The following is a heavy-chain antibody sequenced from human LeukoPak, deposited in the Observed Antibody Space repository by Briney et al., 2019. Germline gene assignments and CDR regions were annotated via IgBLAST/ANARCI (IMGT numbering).Heavy chain of an antibody. CDR3: AKEARDPLDWLTRYYYYGMDV. D-gene: IGHD3-9*01. V-gene: IGHV3-30*02. J-gene: IGHJ6*02. CDR2: IRYDGSNK. Sequence: GGSLRLSCTASGFTFSSYGMHWVRQAPGKGLEWVAFIRYDGSNKYYADSVKGRFTISRDNSKNTLYLQMNSLRAEDTAVYYCAKEARDPLDWLTRYYYYGMDVWGQGTTVTVSS. CDR1: GFTFSSYG.